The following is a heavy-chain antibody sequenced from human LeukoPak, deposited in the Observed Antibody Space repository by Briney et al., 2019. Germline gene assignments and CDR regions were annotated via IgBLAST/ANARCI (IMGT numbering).Heavy chain of an antibody. D-gene: IGHD1-26*01. CDR1: GYTFTSYG. CDR3: ARGTKSEYSGSYSDYYYYMDV. CDR2: ISAYNGNT. J-gene: IGHJ6*03. Sequence: SVKVSCKASGYTFTSYGISWVRQAPGQGLEWVGWISAYNGNTNYAQKFQGRVTITADESTSTAYMELSSLRSEDTAVYYCARGTKSEYSGSYSDYYYYMDVWGKGTTVTVSS. V-gene: IGHV1-18*01.